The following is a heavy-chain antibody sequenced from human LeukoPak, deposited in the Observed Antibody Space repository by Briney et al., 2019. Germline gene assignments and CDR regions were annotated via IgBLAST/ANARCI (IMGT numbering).Heavy chain of an antibody. Sequence: VASVKVSCKASGYTFTGYYMHWVRQAPGQGLEWMGWINPNSGGTNYAQKFQGRVTMTRDTSISTAYMELSRLRSDDTAVYYCARVAPNYGDYLDYWGQGTLVTVSS. D-gene: IGHD4-17*01. V-gene: IGHV1-2*02. CDR3: ARVAPNYGDYLDY. J-gene: IGHJ4*02. CDR1: GYTFTGYY. CDR2: INPNSGGT.